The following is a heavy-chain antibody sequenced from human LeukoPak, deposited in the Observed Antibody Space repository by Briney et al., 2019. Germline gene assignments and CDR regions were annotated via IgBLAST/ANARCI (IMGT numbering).Heavy chain of an antibody. CDR1: GYTFTGHY. CDR3: ARDLEGDYVPHDY. V-gene: IGHV1-2*02. CDR2: INPNSGGT. J-gene: IGHJ4*02. Sequence: ASVKVSCKASGYTFTGHYMHWVRQAPGQGLEWMGWINPNSGGTNYAQKFQGRVTMTRDTSISTAYMELSRLRSDDTAVYYCARDLEGDYVPHDYWGQGTLVTVSS. D-gene: IGHD4-17*01.